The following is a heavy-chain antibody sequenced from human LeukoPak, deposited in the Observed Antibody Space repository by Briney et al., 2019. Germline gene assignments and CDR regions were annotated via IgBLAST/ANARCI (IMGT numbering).Heavy chain of an antibody. D-gene: IGHD2-21*02. CDR2: IYYTGGT. CDR3: ARNGFRAYCGDGCYSDYMDV. V-gene: IGHV4-59*02. Sequence: SETLTLTCTVSGGSVSGDSWTWIRQPAGKGLEWIGYIYYTGGTNYNPSLKSRVAMSVDTSKNQFSLKLTSVTAADTAVYYCARNGFRAYCGDGCYSDYMDVWGQGTTVTVAS. J-gene: IGHJ6*03. CDR1: GGSVSGDS.